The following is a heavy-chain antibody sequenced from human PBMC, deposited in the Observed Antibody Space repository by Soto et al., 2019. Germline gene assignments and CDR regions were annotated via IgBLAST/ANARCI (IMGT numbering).Heavy chain of an antibody. D-gene: IGHD3-10*01. J-gene: IGHJ4*02. V-gene: IGHV4-30-2*01. CDR2: IYHGGST. CDR3: AREFGLGPTDFDY. CDR1: GGSISSGGYS. Sequence: SETLSLTCAVSGGSISSGGYSWSWIRQPPGKGLEWIGYIYHGGSTNYNPSLKSRVTISVDKSKNQFSLKLSSVTAADTAVYYCAREFGLGPTDFDYWGQGTLVTVSS.